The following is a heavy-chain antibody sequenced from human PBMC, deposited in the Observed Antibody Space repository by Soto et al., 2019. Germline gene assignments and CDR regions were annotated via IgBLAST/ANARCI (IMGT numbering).Heavy chain of an antibody. D-gene: IGHD3-10*01. CDR2: MNPNSGNT. V-gene: IGHV1-8*01. J-gene: IGHJ5*02. Sequence: QVQLVQSGAEVKKPGASVKVSCKASGYTFTSYDINWVRQATGQGLEWMGWMNPNSGNTGYEQKFQGRFTMTRNHSISTAYMELSSLRSEDTAVYYCARAKLLWFGGWFDPWGQGTLVTVSS. CDR1: GYTFTSYD. CDR3: ARAKLLWFGGWFDP.